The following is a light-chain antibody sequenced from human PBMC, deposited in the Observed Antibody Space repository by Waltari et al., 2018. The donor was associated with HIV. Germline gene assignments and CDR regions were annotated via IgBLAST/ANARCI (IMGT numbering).Light chain of an antibody. V-gene: IGLV2-11*01. CDR3: SSYAGTSNFVL. Sequence: QSALTQPRSVSESPGQSVTISCTGTSSDVGAYNYVSWYQQHPGRAPKFIIYNVSERPSGVPDRFSGSKSGNTASLTISGLQAEYEADYYCSSYAGTSNFVLFGGGTKLTVL. CDR2: NVS. J-gene: IGLJ2*01. CDR1: SSDVGAYNY.